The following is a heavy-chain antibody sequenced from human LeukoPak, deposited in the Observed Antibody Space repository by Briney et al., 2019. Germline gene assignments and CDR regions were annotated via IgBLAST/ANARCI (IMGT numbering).Heavy chain of an antibody. CDR2: IIPIFGTA. CDR3: AIAREWSITLDY. D-gene: IGHD3-3*01. Sequence: SVKVSCKASGGTFISYAISWVRQAPGQGLEWMGGIIPIFGTANYAQKFQGRVTITADESTSTAYMELSSLRSEDTAVYYCAIAREWSITLDYWGQGTLVTVSS. V-gene: IGHV1-69*13. CDR1: GGTFISYA. J-gene: IGHJ4*02.